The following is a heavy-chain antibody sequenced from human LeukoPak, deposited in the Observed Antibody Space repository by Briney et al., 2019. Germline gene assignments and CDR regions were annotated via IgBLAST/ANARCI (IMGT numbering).Heavy chain of an antibody. J-gene: IGHJ4*02. Sequence: PGGSLRLSCEASGFTFSGYSMNWVRQAPGKGLEWVSYILTSGSDMNYADSVKGRFTISRDNAKNSLYLQMNSLRDEDTAVYYCARILGYTQDYWGQGTLVTVSS. CDR2: ILTSGSDM. V-gene: IGHV3-48*02. CDR1: GFTFSGYS. D-gene: IGHD5-18*01. CDR3: ARILGYTQDY.